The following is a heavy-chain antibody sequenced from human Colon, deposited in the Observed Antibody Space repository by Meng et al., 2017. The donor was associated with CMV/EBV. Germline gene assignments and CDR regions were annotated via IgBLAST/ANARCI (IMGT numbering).Heavy chain of an antibody. J-gene: IGHJ6*02. Sequence: GGSLRLSCAASGFTFSSYWISWVRQAPGTGLEWVANIKQDGSEKYYVDSVKGRFTISRDNAKNSLYLQMNSLRAADTAVYYCARDWVVPAATLFYSYYGMDVWGQGTTVTVSS. CDR2: IKQDGSEK. D-gene: IGHD2-2*01. CDR1: GFTFSSYW. CDR3: ARDWVVPAATLFYSYYGMDV. V-gene: IGHV3-7*01.